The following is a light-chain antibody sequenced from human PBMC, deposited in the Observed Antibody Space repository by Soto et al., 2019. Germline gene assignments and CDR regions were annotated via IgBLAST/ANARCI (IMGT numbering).Light chain of an antibody. CDR2: DVS. CDR3: SSYTSSSTLEV. Sequence: QSALTQPASVSGSPGQSITISCTGTSSDFGGYNYVSWYQHHPGEAPKVMIYDVSNRPSGVSNRFSGSKSGNTASLTISGLQAEDEADYYCSSYTSSSTLEVFGTGTKVTVL. J-gene: IGLJ1*01. CDR1: SSDFGGYNY. V-gene: IGLV2-14*03.